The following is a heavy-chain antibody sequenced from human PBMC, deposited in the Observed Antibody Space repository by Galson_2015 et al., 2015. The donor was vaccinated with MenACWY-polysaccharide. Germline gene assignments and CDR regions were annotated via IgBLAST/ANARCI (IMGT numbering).Heavy chain of an antibody. D-gene: IGHD3-22*01. CDR1: GGSLSGSY. CDR3: ARDRGDSSGLYYGLYGMDV. CDR2: IYCSGSS. J-gene: IGHJ6*02. V-gene: IGHV4-59*01. Sequence: SETLSLTCTVSGGSLSGSYWSWTRQPPGKGLEWIGYIYCSGSSNSNSSLKSRVTISLDTSKNQFSLKLTSVTAADTAVYYCARDRGDSSGLYYGLYGMDVWGQGTTVTVSS.